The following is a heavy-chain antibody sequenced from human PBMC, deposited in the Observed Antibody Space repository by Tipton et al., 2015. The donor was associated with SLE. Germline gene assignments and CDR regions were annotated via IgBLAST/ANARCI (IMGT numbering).Heavy chain of an antibody. CDR1: GFSFSSHA. D-gene: IGHD2-2*01. J-gene: IGHJ6*03. CDR3: VKGPYCSSTSCPKGYYYYYMDV. CDR2: IWYDGSNK. Sequence: SLRLSCATSGFSFSSHAMHWGRQSPGKGLEWVAVIWYDGSNKYYADSVKGRFTISRDNSKNTLYLQMNSLRAEDTAVYYCVKGPYCSSTSCPKGYYYYYMDVWGKGTTVTVSS. V-gene: IGHV3-33*06.